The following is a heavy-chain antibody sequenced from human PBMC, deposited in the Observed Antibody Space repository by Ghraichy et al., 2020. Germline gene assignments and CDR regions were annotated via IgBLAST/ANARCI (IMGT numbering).Heavy chain of an antibody. V-gene: IGHV3-66*02. Sequence: GALRLSCAASGFTVSSNYMSWVRQAPGKGLEWVSVIYRGSSTYYADSVKGRFTISRDNSKNTLYLQMNSLRAEDTAVYYCARADSRGWVVDYWGQGTLVTVSS. CDR3: ARADSRGWVVDY. CDR1: GFTVSSNY. CDR2: IYRGSST. D-gene: IGHD6-19*01. J-gene: IGHJ4*02.